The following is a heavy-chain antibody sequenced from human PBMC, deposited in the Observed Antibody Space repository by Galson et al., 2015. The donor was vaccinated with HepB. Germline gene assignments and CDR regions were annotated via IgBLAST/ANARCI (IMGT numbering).Heavy chain of an antibody. D-gene: IGHD3-10*01. CDR1: GFSFSNYW. J-gene: IGHJ4*02. V-gene: IGHV3-74*01. CDR2: INSDGSST. CDR3: AKVGGSGVLGLYNFDY. Sequence: SLRLSCAASGFSFSNYWMHWVRQAPGKGLVWVSRINSDGSSTSYTDSVKGRFTISRDNAKNTLYLQMNSLRVEDTAVYYCAKVGGSGVLGLYNFDYWGQGTLVTVSS.